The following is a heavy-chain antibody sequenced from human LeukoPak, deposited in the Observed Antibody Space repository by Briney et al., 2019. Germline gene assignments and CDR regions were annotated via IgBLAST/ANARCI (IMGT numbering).Heavy chain of an antibody. Sequence: SETLSLTCTVSGGSISSGGYYWSWIRQHPGKGLEWIGYIYYSGSTYYNPSLKSRVTISVDTSKNQFSLKLSSVTAADTAVYYCAKDEGYDSQYYFDYWGQGTLVTVSS. D-gene: IGHD3-22*01. V-gene: IGHV4-31*03. J-gene: IGHJ4*02. CDR2: IYYSGST. CDR3: AKDEGYDSQYYFDY. CDR1: GGSISSGGYY.